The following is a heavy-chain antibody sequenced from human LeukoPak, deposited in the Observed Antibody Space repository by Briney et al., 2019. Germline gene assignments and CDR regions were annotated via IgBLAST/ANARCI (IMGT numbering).Heavy chain of an antibody. CDR3: AREDSSDVGFDY. D-gene: IGHD6-25*01. CDR2: INPNSGGT. Sequence: ASVKVSCKASGYTFTGYYMHWVRQAPGQGLEWMGWINPNSGGTNYAQKFQGRVTMTRDTSISTAYMELSRLRSDDTAVYYCAREDSSDVGFDYWGQGTLVTVSS. CDR1: GYTFTGYY. J-gene: IGHJ4*02. V-gene: IGHV1-2*02.